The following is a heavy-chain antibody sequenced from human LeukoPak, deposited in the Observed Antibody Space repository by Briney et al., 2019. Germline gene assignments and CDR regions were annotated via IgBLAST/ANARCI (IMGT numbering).Heavy chain of an antibody. V-gene: IGHV3-23*01. CDR1: GFTFSSYA. CDR2: ISGSGGST. D-gene: IGHD6-19*01. Sequence: GGSLRLSCAASGFTFSSYAMSWVRQAPGKGLEWVSAISGSGGSTYYADSVKGRFTISRDNSKNTLYLQMNSLRAEDTAVYYCAKDRSYSSGWYVEYFQHWGQGTLVTVSS. J-gene: IGHJ1*01. CDR3: AKDRSYSSGWYVEYFQH.